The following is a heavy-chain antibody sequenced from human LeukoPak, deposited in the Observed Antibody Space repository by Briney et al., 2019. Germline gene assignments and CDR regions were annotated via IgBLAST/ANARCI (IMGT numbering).Heavy chain of an antibody. Sequence: SETLSLTCTVSGGSVSSGSYYWSWIRQPPGKGLEWIGYIYYSGSTNYNPSLKSRVTISVDTSKNQFSLKLSSMTAADTAVYYCARYRPLYFDYWGQGTLVTVSS. V-gene: IGHV4-61*01. CDR1: GGSVSSGSYY. CDR3: ARYRPLYFDY. J-gene: IGHJ4*02. CDR2: IYYSGST.